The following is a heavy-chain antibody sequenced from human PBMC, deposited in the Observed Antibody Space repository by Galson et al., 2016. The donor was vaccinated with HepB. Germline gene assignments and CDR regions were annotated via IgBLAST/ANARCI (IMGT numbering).Heavy chain of an antibody. Sequence: SLRLSCAASGLTFGDYAMSWFRQAPGKGLEWVGFIRSKAYGGTTEYAASVKGRFTISRDDSKSIAYLQMNSLKTEDTAVYYCTRAITMVRGVRRSWFDPWGQGTLVTVSS. CDR3: TRAITMVRGVRRSWFDP. CDR2: IRSKAYGGTT. V-gene: IGHV3-49*03. CDR1: GLTFGDYA. J-gene: IGHJ5*02. D-gene: IGHD3-10*01.